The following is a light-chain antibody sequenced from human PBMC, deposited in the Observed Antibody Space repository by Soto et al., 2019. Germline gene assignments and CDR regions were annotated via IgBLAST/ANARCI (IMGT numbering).Light chain of an antibody. CDR1: SSDVGDYNY. V-gene: IGLV2-14*01. CDR2: EVS. Sequence: QSALTQPASVSGSPGQSITISCTGTSSDVGDYNYVSWYQQVPGKAPKVMIYEVSNRPSGVSNRFSGSKSGITASLTIAGLQAEDAADYYCSSYAGSYVAFGTGTKLTV. CDR3: SSYAGSYVA. J-gene: IGLJ1*01.